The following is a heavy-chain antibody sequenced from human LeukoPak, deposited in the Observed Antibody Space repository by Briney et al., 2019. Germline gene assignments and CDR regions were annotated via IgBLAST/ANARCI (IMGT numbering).Heavy chain of an antibody. CDR1: GGSISSGSYY. Sequence: PSETLSLTCTVSGGSISSGSYYWSWIRQPAGKGLEWIGRIYTSGSTNYNPSLKSRVTISVDTSKNQFSLKLSSVTAADTAVYYCARLGEHLALSYYYYYYMDVWGKGTTVTVSS. CDR3: ARLGEHLALSYYYYYYMDV. D-gene: IGHD3-16*01. V-gene: IGHV4-61*02. J-gene: IGHJ6*03. CDR2: IYTSGST.